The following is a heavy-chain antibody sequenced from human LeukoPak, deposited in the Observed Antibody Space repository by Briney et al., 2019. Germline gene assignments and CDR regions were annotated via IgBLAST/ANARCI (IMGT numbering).Heavy chain of an antibody. Sequence: GGSLRLSCAASTFIFSDYAMTWVRQAPGKGLEWVSTISGGGDATYYAHSVKGRFAISRDNSKNTLYQQMNSLRAEDTAVYYCARDIAATGTFSDYWGQGTVVTVSS. J-gene: IGHJ4*02. CDR1: TFIFSDYA. V-gene: IGHV3-23*01. D-gene: IGHD6-13*01. CDR2: ISGGGDAT. CDR3: ARDIAATGTFSDY.